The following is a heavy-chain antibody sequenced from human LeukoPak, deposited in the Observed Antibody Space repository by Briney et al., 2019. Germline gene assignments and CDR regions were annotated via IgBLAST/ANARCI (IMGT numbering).Heavy chain of an antibody. V-gene: IGHV7-4-1*02. CDR1: GYTFTSYA. CDR3: ARGGNTLSSGSYYNVVVY. D-gene: IGHD3-10*01. Sequence: ASVKVSCKASGYTFTSYAMNWVRQATGQGLEWMGWINTNTGDPTYAQGFTGRFVFSLDTSVSTAYLQISSLKAEDTAVYYCARGGNTLSSGSYYNVVVYWGQGTLVTVSS. J-gene: IGHJ4*02. CDR2: INTNTGDP.